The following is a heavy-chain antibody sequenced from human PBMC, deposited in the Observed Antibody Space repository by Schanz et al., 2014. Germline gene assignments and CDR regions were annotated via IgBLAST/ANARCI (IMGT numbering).Heavy chain of an antibody. CDR3: ARAKYYDLWRGNYLSPYALDV. D-gene: IGHD3-3*01. J-gene: IGHJ3*01. Sequence: QVQLVESGGGVVQPGGSLRLSCAASRFTFSTYAMHWVRQAPGKGLGWLAVISSDGFNKFYADSVKGRFTISRDNSKNTLYLQMNSLRTEDTAVYYCARAKYYDLWRGNYLSPYALDVWGQGTMVTVSS. CDR1: RFTFSTYA. CDR2: ISSDGFNK. V-gene: IGHV3-30*04.